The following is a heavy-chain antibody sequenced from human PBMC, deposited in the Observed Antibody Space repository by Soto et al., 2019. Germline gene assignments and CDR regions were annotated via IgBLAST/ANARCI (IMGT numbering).Heavy chain of an antibody. CDR3: AKDQGSSWYERDY. CDR1: GFTFSNYA. Sequence: EVQLLESGGGLVQPGGSLRLSCAASGFTFSNYAVTWVRQAPGKGLEWVSTISGSGGSTYYADSVKGRFTISRDNYKNTLYLQMNSLRAEDTAVYYCAKDQGSSWYERDYWGQGTLVTVSS. J-gene: IGHJ4*02. CDR2: ISGSGGST. D-gene: IGHD6-13*01. V-gene: IGHV3-23*01.